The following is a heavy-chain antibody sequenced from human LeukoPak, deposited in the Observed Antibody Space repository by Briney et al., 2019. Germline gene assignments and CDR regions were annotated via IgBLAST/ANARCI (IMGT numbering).Heavy chain of an antibody. CDR3: ARDRYSSRPRGYFDY. CDR1: GFTFSSCG. V-gene: IGHV3-33*01. CDR2: KWYDASNE. D-gene: IGHD6-13*01. Sequence: PGGSLRLSCAASGFTFSSCGMHWVRQATGKGLEWVAVKWYDASNEYYADSVKGRFTISRDNFKNTLYLQMNSLRAEDTAVYFCARDRYSSRPRGYFDYWGQGTLVTVSS. J-gene: IGHJ4*02.